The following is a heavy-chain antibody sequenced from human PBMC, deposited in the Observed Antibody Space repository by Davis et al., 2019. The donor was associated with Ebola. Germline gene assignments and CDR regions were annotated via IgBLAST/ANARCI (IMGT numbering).Heavy chain of an antibody. J-gene: IGHJ6*02. CDR3: ARRPRGSYYYYYGMDV. CDR2: INHSGST. D-gene: IGHD1-26*01. CDR1: GGSFSGYY. V-gene: IGHV4-34*01. Sequence: PSETLSLTCAVYGGSFSGYYWSWIRQPPGKGLEWIGEINHSGSTNYNPSLKSRVTISVDTSKNQFSLKLSSVTAADTAVYYCARRPRGSYYYYYGMDVWGQGTTVTVSS.